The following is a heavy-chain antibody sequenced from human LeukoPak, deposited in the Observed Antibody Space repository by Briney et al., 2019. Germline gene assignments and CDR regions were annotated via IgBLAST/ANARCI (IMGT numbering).Heavy chain of an antibody. V-gene: IGHV1-69*13. Sequence: SVKVSCKASGGTFSSYAISWVRQAPGQGLEWMGGIIPIFGTANYAQKFQGRVTITADESTSTANMELSSLRSEDTAVYYCARAKSGYLYYFDYWGQGTLVTVSS. D-gene: IGHD5-12*01. CDR1: GGTFSSYA. J-gene: IGHJ4*02. CDR3: ARAKSGYLYYFDY. CDR2: IIPIFGTA.